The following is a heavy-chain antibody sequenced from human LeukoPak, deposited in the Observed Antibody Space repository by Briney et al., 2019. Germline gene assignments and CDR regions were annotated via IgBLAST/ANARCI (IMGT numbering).Heavy chain of an antibody. CDR3: ARGLRLGIAAAGI. D-gene: IGHD6-13*01. CDR2: INHSGST. V-gene: IGHV4-34*01. Sequence: PSETLSLTCAVYGGSFSGYYWSWIRQPPEKGLGWIGEINHSGSTNYNPSLKSRVTISVDTSKNQFSLKLSSVTAADTAVYYCARGLRLGIAAAGIWGQGTLVTVSS. J-gene: IGHJ4*02. CDR1: GGSFSGYY.